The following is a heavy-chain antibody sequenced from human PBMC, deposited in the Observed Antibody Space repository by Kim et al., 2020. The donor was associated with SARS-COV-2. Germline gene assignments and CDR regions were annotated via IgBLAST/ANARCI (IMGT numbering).Heavy chain of an antibody. CDR1: GYTFTSYD. J-gene: IGHJ6*03. CDR3: PRRDPGLAARAGQYNYYM. D-gene: IGHD6-6*01. Sequence: ASVKVSCKASGYTFTSYDINWVRQATGQGLEWMGWMNPNSGNTGYAQKFQGRVTMTRNTSISTAYMELSSLRSADTALDCCPRRDPGLAARAGQYNYYM. CDR2: MNPNSGNT. V-gene: IGHV1-8*01.